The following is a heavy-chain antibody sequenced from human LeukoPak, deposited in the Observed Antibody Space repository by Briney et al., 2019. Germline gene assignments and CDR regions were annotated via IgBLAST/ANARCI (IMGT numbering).Heavy chain of an antibody. J-gene: IGHJ3*02. V-gene: IGHV3-21*01. CDR1: GFTFSSYN. D-gene: IGHD1-26*01. Sequence: GGSLRLSCAASGFTFSSYNMNWVRQAPGKGLEWVSSITSGSSYIYYADSVKGRFTISRDNAKNSLYLQMNSLRAEDTAVYYCARGVVGAPGAFDIWGQGTMVTVSS. CDR2: ITSGSSYI. CDR3: ARGVVGAPGAFDI.